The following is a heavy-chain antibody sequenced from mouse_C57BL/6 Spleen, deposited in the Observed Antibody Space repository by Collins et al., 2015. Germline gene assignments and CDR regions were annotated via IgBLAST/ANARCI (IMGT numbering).Heavy chain of an antibody. D-gene: IGHD1-1*01. J-gene: IGHJ4*01. V-gene: IGHV1-64*01. CDR1: GYTFTSYW. CDR3: ARSRFLTTVVAPYGMDY. Sequence: QIQLQQPGAELANPGASVKLSCQASGYTFTSYWMHWVKQRPGQGLEWIGMIHPNSGSTNYNEKFKSKATLTVDKSSSTAYIQLSSLTFEDSAVFYCARSRFLTTVVAPYGMDYWGQGTSVTVSS. CDR2: IHPNSGST.